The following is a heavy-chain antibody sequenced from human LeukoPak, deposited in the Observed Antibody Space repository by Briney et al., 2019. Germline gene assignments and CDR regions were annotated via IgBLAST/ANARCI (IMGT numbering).Heavy chain of an antibody. D-gene: IGHD3-10*01. CDR1: GGSISSSSYY. CDR3: ARSAFRGLFPTS. V-gene: IGHV4-39*01. CDR2: IYYSGST. J-gene: IGHJ4*02. Sequence: SETLSLTCTVSGGSISSSSYYWGWIRQPPGKGLEWIGSIYYSGSTYYNPSLKSRVTISVDTSKNQFSLKLSSVTAADTAVYYCARSAFRGLFPTSWGQGTLVAVSS.